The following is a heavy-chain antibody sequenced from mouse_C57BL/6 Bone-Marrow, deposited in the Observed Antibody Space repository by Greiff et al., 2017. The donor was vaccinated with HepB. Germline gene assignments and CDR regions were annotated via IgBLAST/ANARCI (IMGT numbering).Heavy chain of an antibody. CDR2: IYPRSGNT. V-gene: IGHV1-81*01. CDR1: GYTFTSYG. J-gene: IGHJ2*01. D-gene: IGHD2-14*01. Sequence: VKLQESGAELARPGASVKLSCKASGYTFTSYGISWVKQRTGQGLEWIGEIYPRSGNTYYNEKFKGKATLTADKSSSTAYMELRSLTSEDSAVYFCARSGGYDGDYYFDYWGQGTTLTVSS. CDR3: ARSGGYDGDYYFDY.